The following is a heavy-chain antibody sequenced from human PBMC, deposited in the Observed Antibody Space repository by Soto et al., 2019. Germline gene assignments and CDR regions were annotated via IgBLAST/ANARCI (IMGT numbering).Heavy chain of an antibody. V-gene: IGHV1-46*01. CDR3: ARRDCFSSSCYCKY. D-gene: IGHD2-2*01. Sequence: QVSLVQSGAEVKKPGASVKVSYKASGYTFTSYYVHWVRQAPGQGLEWMGIINPSGATTTYAQNFQGRVAMTRDTSTSTVYMELSSLRSEDTAVYYCARRDCFSSSCYCKYWGQGTLVTVFS. J-gene: IGHJ4*02. CDR1: GYTFTSYY. CDR2: INPSGATT.